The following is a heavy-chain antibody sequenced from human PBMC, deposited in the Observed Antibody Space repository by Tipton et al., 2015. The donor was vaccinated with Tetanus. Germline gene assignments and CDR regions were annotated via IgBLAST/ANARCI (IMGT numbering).Heavy chain of an antibody. J-gene: IGHJ6*02. CDR2: LWFDGGDE. V-gene: IGHV3-33*01. Sequence: SLRLSCAASGFTFRSYGMHWVRQAPGKGLEWVAVLWFDGGDEYYADSVQGRFTISRDNSKNTVYLQMNRLRAEDTAVYYCARELDCGGGGCYSFVLCVWGQGTTVTVSS. CDR3: ARELDCGGGGCYSFVLCV. D-gene: IGHD2-15*01. CDR1: GFTFRSYG.